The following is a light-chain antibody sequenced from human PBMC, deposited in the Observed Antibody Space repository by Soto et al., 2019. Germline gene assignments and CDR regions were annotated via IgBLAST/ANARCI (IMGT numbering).Light chain of an antibody. J-gene: IGKJ5*01. CDR2: DAS. Sequence: FVLTQSPGTLSLSPWERATLSCRASQTVRNNYLAWYQQKPGQAPRLLIYDASSRATGIPDRFSGSGSGTDFTLTISRLEPEDFAVYYCQQYGSSPITFGQGTRLEIK. CDR3: QQYGSSPIT. V-gene: IGKV3-20*01. CDR1: QTVRNNY.